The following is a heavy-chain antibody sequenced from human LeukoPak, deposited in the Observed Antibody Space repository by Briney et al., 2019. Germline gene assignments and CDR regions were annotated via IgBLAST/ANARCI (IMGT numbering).Heavy chain of an antibody. CDR1: GYTFTNLG. CDR3: ARAGQGYYYDTSAYYYDY. J-gene: IGHJ4*02. CDR2: ISAYNGNQ. V-gene: IGHV1-18*01. D-gene: IGHD3-22*01. Sequence: ASVNVSCKTSGYTFTNLGISWVRHAPGQGLEWMGWISAYNGNQTYVQKLQGRVTVTTDTSTSTAYMELRSLTSDDTAVYFCARAGQGYYYDTSAYYYDYWGQGTLVTVSS.